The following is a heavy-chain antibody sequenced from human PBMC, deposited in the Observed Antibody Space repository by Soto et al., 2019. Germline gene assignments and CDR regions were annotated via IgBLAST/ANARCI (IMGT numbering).Heavy chain of an antibody. CDR2: IGPESGAT. CDR3: ARDTSHGVTIGGLDS. V-gene: IGHV1-2*02. J-gene: IGHJ4*02. Sequence: ASVKVSCKASGYTFTGHYIHWVRQAPEQGPEWMGEIGPESGATRYAQRFQGRVTMTRDMSITTVYMELNNLSPDDTAVYYRARDTSHGVTIGGLDSWGQGTLVTVSS. D-gene: IGHD3-16*01. CDR1: GYTFTGHY.